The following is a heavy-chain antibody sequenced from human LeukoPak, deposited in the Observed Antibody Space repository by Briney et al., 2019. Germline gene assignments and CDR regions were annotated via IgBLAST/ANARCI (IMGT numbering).Heavy chain of an antibody. Sequence: PGGSLRLSCAASGFTFSSYSMSWVRQAPGKGLEWVSFISSSRSYTHYADSVKGRFTISRDNAKNSLYLQMNSLRAEDTAVYYCARDPYQYDSSGYPGFDYWGQGTLVTVSS. J-gene: IGHJ4*02. CDR1: GFTFSSYS. D-gene: IGHD3-22*01. CDR3: ARDPYQYDSSGYPGFDY. V-gene: IGHV3-21*01. CDR2: ISSSRSYT.